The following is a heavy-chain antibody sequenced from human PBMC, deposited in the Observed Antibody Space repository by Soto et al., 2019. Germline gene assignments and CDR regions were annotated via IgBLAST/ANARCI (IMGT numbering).Heavy chain of an antibody. D-gene: IGHD3-10*01. Sequence: SETLSLTCTVSGGSISSGGYYWSWIRQHPGKGLEWIGYIYYSGSTYYNPSLKSRVTISVDTSKNQFSLKLSSVTAADTAVYYCARNMVRGVIVDYWGQGTLVTVSS. CDR1: GGSISSGGYY. J-gene: IGHJ4*02. CDR2: IYYSGST. CDR3: ARNMVRGVIVDY. V-gene: IGHV4-31*03.